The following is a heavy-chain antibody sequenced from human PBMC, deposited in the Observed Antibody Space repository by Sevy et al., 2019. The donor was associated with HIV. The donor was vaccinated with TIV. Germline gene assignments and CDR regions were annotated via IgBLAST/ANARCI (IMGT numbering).Heavy chain of an antibody. Sequence: GGSLRLSCAASGFTLSSYWMTWVRQAPGKGLEWVANIDQDGSTKDYVDSVKGRFTISRDNAKNSLYLQMDSLRVEDTAVYYCARERYSGTYSGNYWGQGTLVTVSS. CDR2: IDQDGSTK. CDR1: GFTLSSYW. D-gene: IGHD1-26*01. V-gene: IGHV3-7*01. CDR3: ARERYSGTYSGNY. J-gene: IGHJ4*02.